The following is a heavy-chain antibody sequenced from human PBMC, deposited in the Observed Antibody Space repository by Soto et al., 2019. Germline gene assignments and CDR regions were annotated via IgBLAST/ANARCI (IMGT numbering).Heavy chain of an antibody. CDR1: GFTFSHHL. J-gene: IGHJ4*02. CDR3: AREDDGWSECDLDY. Sequence: QVQLVESGGGVVQPGTSLTLSCAASGFTFSHHLMHWVRQTPGKGLEWMTFISRDGSNAYYADSVKGRFTISRDNSINTLYLEMNSLRVEDTAFYYCAREDDGWSECDLDYWGQGTPVIVSS. V-gene: IGHV3-30-3*01. CDR2: ISRDGSNA. D-gene: IGHD3-3*01.